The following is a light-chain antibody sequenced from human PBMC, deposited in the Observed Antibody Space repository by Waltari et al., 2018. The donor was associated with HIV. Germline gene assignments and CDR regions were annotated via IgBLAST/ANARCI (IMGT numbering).Light chain of an antibody. J-gene: IGKJ2*01. Sequence: IHISPSPSSLSPSVSYRVTITCRASHSTRSYLTWYQQKPGKDPKLRIYAASSLQSGVPSRFSGSGSGTDFTLTISSLQPEDFATYYCQQSYSTRSTFGQGTKLEIK. V-gene: IGKV1-39*01. CDR1: HSTRSY. CDR3: QQSYSTRST. CDR2: AAS.